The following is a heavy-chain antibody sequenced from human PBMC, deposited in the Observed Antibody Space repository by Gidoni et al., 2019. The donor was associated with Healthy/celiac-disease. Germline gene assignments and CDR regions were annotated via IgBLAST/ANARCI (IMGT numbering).Heavy chain of an antibody. D-gene: IGHD5-12*01. V-gene: IGHV3-30*03. J-gene: IGHJ3*02. CDR2: MSYDGSNK. CDR1: GFTFGSYG. Sequence: AAAGFTFGSYGMHWVRQAPGKGLEWVAVMSYDGSNKYYADSVKGRFTITRDNSKNTLYLQMNSLRAEDTAVYYCATGHYSGYDHAMIVAEDAFDIWGQGTMVTVSS. CDR3: ATGHYSGYDHAMIVAEDAFDI.